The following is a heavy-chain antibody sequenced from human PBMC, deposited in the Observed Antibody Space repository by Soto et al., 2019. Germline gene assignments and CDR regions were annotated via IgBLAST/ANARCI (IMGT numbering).Heavy chain of an antibody. V-gene: IGHV1-18*04. J-gene: IGHJ5*02. D-gene: IGHD5-18*01. CDR2: ISAYNGNT. CDR1: GYTFTSYG. Sequence: ASVKVSCKASGYTFTSYGISWVRQAPGQGLEWMGWISAYNGNTKYAQKFQERVTMTTDTSTSTAYLELRSLRSEDTAVYYCAADMAPPDMYKWFDLWGQRTLVTGSS. CDR3: AADMAPPDMYKWFDL.